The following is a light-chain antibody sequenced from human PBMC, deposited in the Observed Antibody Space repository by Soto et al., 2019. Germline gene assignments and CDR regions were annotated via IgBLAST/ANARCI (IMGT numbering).Light chain of an antibody. J-gene: IGKJ5*01. V-gene: IGKV3D-15*01. CDR2: ATS. CDR1: QSVSTN. Sequence: EIVMTQSPATVSVSPGERATPFVSASQSVSTNLAWYQQKPGQAPRLLIYATSARATGIPARFSGSGSGTEFTLTISSLQSEDFAVYYCQQYNNWPPFTFGQGTRLEIK. CDR3: QQYNNWPPFT.